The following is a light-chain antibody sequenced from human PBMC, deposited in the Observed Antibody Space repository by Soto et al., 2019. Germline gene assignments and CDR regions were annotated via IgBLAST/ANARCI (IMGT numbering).Light chain of an antibody. CDR1: QSVSSN. CDR3: LQYNYFWT. Sequence: EIVMTQSPATLSVSPGERATLSCGATQSVSSNLAWYQQKPGQAPRLLIYGASTRATGIPARFSGSGSGTEFTLTISSLQSEDFAAYYALQYNYFWTFGQGTKVDIK. CDR2: GAS. V-gene: IGKV3-15*01. J-gene: IGKJ1*01.